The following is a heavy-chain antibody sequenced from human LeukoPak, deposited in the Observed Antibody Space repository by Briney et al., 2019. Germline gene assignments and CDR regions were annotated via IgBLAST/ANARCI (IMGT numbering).Heavy chain of an antibody. CDR2: ISGSGGST. V-gene: IGHV3-23*01. Sequence: GGTLRLSCAASGFTFSSYGMSWVRQAPGKGLEWVSAISGSGGSTYYADSVKGRFTISRDNSKNTLYLQMNSLRAEDTAVYYCARLPMIRGVTEYYFDYWGQGSLVTVSS. J-gene: IGHJ4*02. CDR3: ARLPMIRGVTEYYFDY. D-gene: IGHD3-10*01. CDR1: GFTFSSYG.